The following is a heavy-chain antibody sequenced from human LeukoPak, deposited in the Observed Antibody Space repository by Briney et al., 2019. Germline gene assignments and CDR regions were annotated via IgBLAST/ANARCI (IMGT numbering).Heavy chain of an antibody. CDR3: ARDYSSGWFPKWYFDY. Sequence: GGSLRLSCAASGFTFSSYWMSWVRQAPGKGLEWVANIKQDGSEKYYVDSVKGRFTISRDNAKNSLYRQMNSLRAEDTAVYYCARDYSSGWFPKWYFDYWGQGTLVTVSS. D-gene: IGHD6-19*01. CDR2: IKQDGSEK. J-gene: IGHJ4*02. CDR1: GFTFSSYW. V-gene: IGHV3-7*01.